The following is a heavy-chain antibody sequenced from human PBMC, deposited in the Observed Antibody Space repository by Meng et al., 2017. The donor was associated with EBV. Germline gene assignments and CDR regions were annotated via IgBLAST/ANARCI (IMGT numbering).Heavy chain of an antibody. CDR2: MNPNSGNT. Sequence: QGHLVQVGVEVKKPGAPVKVSCKASGYPFTSYDINWVRQATGQGLEWMGWMNPNSGNTGYAQKFQGRVTMTRNTSISTAYMELSSLRSEDTAVYYCASESGRGYTPDYWGQGTLVTVSS. CDR1: GYPFTSYD. D-gene: IGHD3-10*01. J-gene: IGHJ4*02. V-gene: IGHV1-8*01. CDR3: ASESGRGYTPDY.